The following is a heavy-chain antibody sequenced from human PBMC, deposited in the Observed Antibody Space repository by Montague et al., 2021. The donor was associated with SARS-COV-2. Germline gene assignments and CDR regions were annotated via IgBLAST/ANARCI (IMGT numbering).Heavy chain of an antibody. J-gene: IGHJ4*02. V-gene: IGHV4-34*01. CDR2: INHSGST. CDR3: ASAPDYDILTGDLTEGFDF. Sequence: SETLSLTCAVYGGSFSGYYWCWIRQPPGTGLEWIGVINHSGSTNYNSYPTLRVPITIATSKCQFYLTVNSVTAAATAAYLCASAPDYDILTGDLTEGFDFWGQGTLVTVSS. D-gene: IGHD3-9*01. CDR1: GGSFSGYY.